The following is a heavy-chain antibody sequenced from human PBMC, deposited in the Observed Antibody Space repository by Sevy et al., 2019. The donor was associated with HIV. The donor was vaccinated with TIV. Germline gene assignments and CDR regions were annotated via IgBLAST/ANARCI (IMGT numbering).Heavy chain of an antibody. J-gene: IGHJ6*02. D-gene: IGHD6-13*01. Sequence: GGSLRLSCAASGFAFSSYDMHWVRQAPGKGLEWVSIIYSGGDTYYADSVKGRFTISRDNSKNTLYLQMNNLRAEDTAVYYCARDLRVATASGGMDVWGQGTTVTVSS. CDR3: ARDLRVATASGGMDV. CDR1: GFAFSSYD. CDR2: IYSGGDT. V-gene: IGHV3-53*01.